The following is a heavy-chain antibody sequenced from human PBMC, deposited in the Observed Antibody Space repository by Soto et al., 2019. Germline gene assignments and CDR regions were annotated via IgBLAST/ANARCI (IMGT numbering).Heavy chain of an antibody. CDR3: ARDKEPLQLGGNHYYIMAA. D-gene: IGHD1-1*01. J-gene: IGHJ6*04. CDR2: IIPIFPTP. Sequence: QVQLVQSGAEVKKPGSSVKISCKASGGTFRTAAFSWVRQAPGQGLEWMGGIIPIFPTPDYGQKFQGRATMPEDKSTTKTQMEMTSLKSGDTAIYYGARDKEPLQLGGNHYYIMAAGGKGTTAPVPS. V-gene: IGHV1-69*14. CDR1: GGTFRTAA.